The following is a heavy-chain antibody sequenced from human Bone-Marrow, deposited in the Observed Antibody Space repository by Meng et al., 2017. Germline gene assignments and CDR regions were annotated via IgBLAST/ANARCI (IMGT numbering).Heavy chain of an antibody. CDR1: GGTFSSYA. V-gene: IGHV1-69*06. CDR3: ARDGGDGYNWFGVSY. Sequence: SVKVSCKASGGTFSSYAISWVRQAPGQGLEWMGGIIPIFGTANYAQKFQGRVTIIADKSTSTAYMELSSLRSEDTAVYYCARDGGDGYNWFGVSYWGQGTLVTVSS. CDR2: IIPIFGTA. J-gene: IGHJ4*02. D-gene: IGHD5-24*01.